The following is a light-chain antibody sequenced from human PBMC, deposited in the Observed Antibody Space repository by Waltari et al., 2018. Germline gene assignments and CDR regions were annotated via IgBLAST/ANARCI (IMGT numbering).Light chain of an antibody. CDR2: WAS. J-gene: IGKJ2*01. Sequence: DIVMTQSPDTLAVSLGARAPINCKSSQSVLYSSNNKNYLAWYQQKPGQPPKLLIYWASTRESGVPARFSGSGSGTDFTLTISSLQAEDVAVYYCQQYYTTPYTFGQGTKLEIK. CDR1: QSVLYSSNNKNY. V-gene: IGKV4-1*01. CDR3: QQYYTTPYT.